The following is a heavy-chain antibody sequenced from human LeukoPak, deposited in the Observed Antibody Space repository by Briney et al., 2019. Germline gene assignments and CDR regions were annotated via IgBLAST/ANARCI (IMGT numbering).Heavy chain of an antibody. J-gene: IGHJ4*02. CDR2: ISPYNGNT. CDR1: GYTFTTFG. V-gene: IGHV1-18*01. D-gene: IGHD5-18*01. CDR3: ARDKGRAYSYGYVDY. Sequence: ASVKVSCKTSGYTFTTFGINWVRQAPGQGLEWMGWISPYNGNTNYAQKLQGGVTMTTDTSTNTAYMELRSLRSDDTAVYYCARDKGRAYSYGYVDYWGQGTLVTVS.